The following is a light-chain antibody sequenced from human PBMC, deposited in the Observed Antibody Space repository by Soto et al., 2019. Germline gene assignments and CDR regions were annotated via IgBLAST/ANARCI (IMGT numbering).Light chain of an antibody. J-gene: IGKJ5*01. CDR3: QQYNNWIT. CDR2: GAS. V-gene: IGKV3-15*01. CDR1: ESVSSN. Sequence: EVVMTQSPVTLSVSPGERATLSCRASESVSSNLAWYQQKPGQAPRVLIYGASTRAIGIPGRFSGSGSGTEFTLTISSLQSEDFAVYYCQQYNNWITFGQGTRLEIK.